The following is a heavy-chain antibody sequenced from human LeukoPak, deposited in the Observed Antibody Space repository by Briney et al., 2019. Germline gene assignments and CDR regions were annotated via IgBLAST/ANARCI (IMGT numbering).Heavy chain of an antibody. CDR2: MNPNSGNT. Sequence: ASVKVSCKASGYTFTSYDINWVRQATGQGLEWTGWMNPNSGNTGYAQKFQGRVTITRNTSISTAYTELSSLRSEDTAVYYRARGGPGYCSSTSCYTREFGYWGQGTLVTVSS. J-gene: IGHJ4*02. CDR3: ARGGPGYCSSTSCYTREFGY. CDR1: GYTFTSYD. D-gene: IGHD2-2*02. V-gene: IGHV1-8*03.